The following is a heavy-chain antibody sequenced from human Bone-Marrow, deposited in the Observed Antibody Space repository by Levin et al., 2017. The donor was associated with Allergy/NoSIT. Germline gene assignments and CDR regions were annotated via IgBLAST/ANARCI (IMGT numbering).Heavy chain of an antibody. V-gene: IGHV1-8*01. CDR3: ARAAAGTGPHYYYYYGMDV. Sequence: ASVKVSCKASGYTFTSYDINWVRQATGQGLEWMGWMNPNSGNTGYAQKFQGRVTMTRNTSISTAYMELSSLRSEDTAVYYCARAAAGTGPHYYYYYGMDVWGQGTTVTVSS. CDR2: MNPNSGNT. D-gene: IGHD6-13*01. J-gene: IGHJ6*02. CDR1: GYTFTSYD.